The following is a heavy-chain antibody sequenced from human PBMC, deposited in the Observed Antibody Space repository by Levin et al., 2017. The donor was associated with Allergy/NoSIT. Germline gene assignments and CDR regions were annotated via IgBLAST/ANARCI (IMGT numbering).Heavy chain of an antibody. CDR2: IYPGDSDT. Sequence: GESLKISCKGSGYSFFTYWIAWVRQMPGKGLEWMGIIYPGDSDTRYSPSFQGQVTISADKSISTAYMQWSSLKASDTAMYYCARQSGYCSDSTCDVNAFDIWGQGTMVTVSS. D-gene: IGHD2-15*01. J-gene: IGHJ3*02. CDR3: ARQSGYCSDSTCDVNAFDI. V-gene: IGHV5-51*01. CDR1: GYSFFTYW.